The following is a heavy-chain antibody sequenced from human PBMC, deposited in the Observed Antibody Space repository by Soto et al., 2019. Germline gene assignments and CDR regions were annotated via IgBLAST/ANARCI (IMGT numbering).Heavy chain of an antibody. CDR2: ISSRSRFI. CDR3: ARVRSYGYGPGAMDV. J-gene: IGHJ6*02. CDR1: GFTFSDYY. V-gene: IGHV3-11*06. D-gene: IGHD3-16*01. Sequence: QVQLVESGGGLVKPGGSLRVSRAASGFTFSDYYMTWIRQAPGKGLEWVSYISSRSRFIKDADSVKGRFIISRDNAKNSLSLQMNSLRVEDTAIYYCARVRSYGYGPGAMDVWGQGITVTVSS.